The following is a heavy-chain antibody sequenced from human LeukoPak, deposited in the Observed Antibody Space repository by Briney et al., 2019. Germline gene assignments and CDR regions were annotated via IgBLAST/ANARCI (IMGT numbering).Heavy chain of an antibody. CDR3: ARDRGDGYNYLAFDI. D-gene: IGHD5-24*01. J-gene: IGHJ3*02. CDR1: GGSISSYY. CDR2: IYYSGST. V-gene: IGHV4-59*01. Sequence: PSETLSLTCTVSGGSISSYYWSWIRQPPGKGLEWIGYIYYSGSTNYNPSLKSRVTISVDTSKNQFSLKLSSVTAADTAVYYCARDRGDGYNYLAFDIRGQGTMVTVSS.